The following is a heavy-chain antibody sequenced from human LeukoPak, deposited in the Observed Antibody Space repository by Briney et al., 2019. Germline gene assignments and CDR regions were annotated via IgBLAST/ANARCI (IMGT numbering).Heavy chain of an antibody. J-gene: IGHJ6*03. Sequence: PSETLSLTCTVSGGSISPYYWGWIRQPPGKGLEWIGYISHSGDTSYSPSLKSRVTMSVDPSKNQFSLNLNFVTAADTAVYYCARHSQYSHMHVWGKGTTVTVSS. CDR2: ISHSGDT. CDR3: ARHSQYSHMHV. V-gene: IGHV4-59*01. CDR1: GGSISPYY.